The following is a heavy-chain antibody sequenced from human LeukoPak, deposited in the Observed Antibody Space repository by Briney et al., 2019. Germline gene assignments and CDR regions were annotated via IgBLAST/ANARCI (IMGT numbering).Heavy chain of an antibody. CDR3: TRDYGDHQYYFDY. Sequence: GGSLRLSCAASGFTFSSYGMSWVRQAPGKGLEWVSAISGSGGSTYYADSVKGRFTISRDNSKNTLYLQMNSLRAEDTAVYYCTRDYGDHQYYFDYWGQGTLVTVSS. V-gene: IGHV3-23*01. CDR2: ISGSGGST. CDR1: GFTFSSYG. J-gene: IGHJ4*02. D-gene: IGHD4-17*01.